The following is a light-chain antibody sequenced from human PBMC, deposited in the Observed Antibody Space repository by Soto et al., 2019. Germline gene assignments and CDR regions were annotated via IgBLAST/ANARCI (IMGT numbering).Light chain of an antibody. CDR3: QPRSNWPPEVT. CDR1: QSVSSS. J-gene: IGKJ3*01. Sequence: EIVLTQSPDTLSLSPGERATLSCRASQSVSSSLAWYQQKPGQAPRLLIYDASKRATGIPARFSGSGSGTDFTLTISSLEPEDFAVYYCQPRSNWPPEVTFGPGTKVDIK. CDR2: DAS. V-gene: IGKV3-11*01.